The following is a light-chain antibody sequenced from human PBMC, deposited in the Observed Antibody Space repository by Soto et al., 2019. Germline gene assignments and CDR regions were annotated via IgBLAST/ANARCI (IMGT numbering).Light chain of an antibody. V-gene: IGLV2-14*01. J-gene: IGLJ3*02. CDR3: SSYTRSSTWV. CDR1: SSAVGAYNY. Sequence: QSAMTQPASVSGSPGQSIAISCTGTSSAVGAYNYVSWHQHHPGKAPKLLIYGVTNRPSGVSDRFSGSKSGNTASLTISGLQSEDEADYYCSSYTRSSTWVFGGGTKLTVL. CDR2: GVT.